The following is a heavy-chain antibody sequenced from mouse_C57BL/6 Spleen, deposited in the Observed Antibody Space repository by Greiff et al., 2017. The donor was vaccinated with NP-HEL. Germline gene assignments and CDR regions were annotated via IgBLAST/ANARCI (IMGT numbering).Heavy chain of an antibody. CDR2: IDPSDSYT. Sequence: VQLQQPGAELVKPGASVKLSCKASGYTFTSYWMQWVKQRPGQGLEWIGEIDPSDSYTNYNQKFKGKATLTVDTSSSTAYMQLSSLTSEVSAVYYCASGPYSTYGGYFDYWGQGTTLTVSS. CDR3: ASGPYSTYGGYFDY. V-gene: IGHV1-50*01. D-gene: IGHD2-5*01. J-gene: IGHJ2*01. CDR1: GYTFTSYW.